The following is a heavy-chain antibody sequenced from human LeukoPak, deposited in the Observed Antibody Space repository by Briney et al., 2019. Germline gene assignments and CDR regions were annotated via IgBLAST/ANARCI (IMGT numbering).Heavy chain of an antibody. Sequence: GGSLRLSCAASGFTFSSYEMNWVRQAPGKGLEWVSYIISSGSTIYYADSVKGRFTISRDNAKNSLYLQMNSLRAEDTAVYYCARDRVGYCSSTSCHSTSHFDYWGQGTLVTVSS. CDR3: ARDRVGYCSSTSCHSTSHFDY. CDR2: IISSGSTI. V-gene: IGHV3-48*03. CDR1: GFTFSSYE. J-gene: IGHJ4*02. D-gene: IGHD2-2*01.